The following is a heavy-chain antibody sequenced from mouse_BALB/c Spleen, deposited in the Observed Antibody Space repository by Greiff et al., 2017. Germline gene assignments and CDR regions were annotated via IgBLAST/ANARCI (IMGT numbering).Heavy chain of an antibody. CDR1: GFTFSSYG. CDR2: ISSGGSYT. CDR3: ARSTMITTWFAY. J-gene: IGHJ3*01. D-gene: IGHD2-4*01. V-gene: IGHV5-6*01. Sequence: EVKLMESGGDLVKPGGSLKLSCAASGFTFSSYGMSWVRQTPDKRLEWVATISSGGSYTYYPDTVTGRFTISRDNAKNTLYLEMSSLRSEDTAMYYCARSTMITTWFAYWGQGTLVTVSA.